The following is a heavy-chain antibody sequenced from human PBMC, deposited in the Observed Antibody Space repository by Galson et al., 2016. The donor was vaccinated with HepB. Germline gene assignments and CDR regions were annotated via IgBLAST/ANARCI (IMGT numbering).Heavy chain of an antibody. CDR3: ARSQNIVVVAATGFPDWFDP. D-gene: IGHD2-15*01. Sequence: CAISGDSVSSNSAAWNWIRQSPSRGLEWLGRTYYRSKWYNDYAVSVKSRITINPDTSKNQFSLQLNSVTPEDTAVYYCARSQNIVVVAATGFPDWFDPWGQGTLVTVSS. CDR2: TYYRSKWYN. CDR1: GDSVSSNSAA. V-gene: IGHV6-1*01. J-gene: IGHJ5*02.